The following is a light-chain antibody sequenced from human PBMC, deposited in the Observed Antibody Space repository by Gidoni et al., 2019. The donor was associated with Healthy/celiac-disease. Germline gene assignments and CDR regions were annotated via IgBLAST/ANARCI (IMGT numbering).Light chain of an antibody. Sequence: QSVLTQPHSASGTPGQRVTISCSGSSSNIGRNAVNWYHHLPGTAPKVLIYNNDQWPSGVPDRFSGSKSGTSASLAITGLQSEDEGDYYCATWNDRLNGYVFGTVTTVTVL. J-gene: IGLJ1*01. CDR2: NND. CDR3: ATWNDRLNGYV. CDR1: SSNIGRNA. V-gene: IGLV1-44*01.